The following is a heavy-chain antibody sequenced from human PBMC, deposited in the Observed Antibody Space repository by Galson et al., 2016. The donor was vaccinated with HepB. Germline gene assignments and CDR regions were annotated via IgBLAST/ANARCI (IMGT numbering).Heavy chain of an antibody. CDR1: GGTFSIYA. V-gene: IGHV1-69*05. CDR2: IIPIFGTA. J-gene: IGHJ5*02. Sequence: SVKVSCKASGGTFSIYAISWVRQAPGQGLEWMGGIIPIFGTANYAQKFQGRVTITTDKSTSTAYMELTSLRSEDTAVYYCARGYTSGWYWFDPWGKGTLVTVS. D-gene: IGHD6-19*01. CDR3: ARGYTSGWYWFDP.